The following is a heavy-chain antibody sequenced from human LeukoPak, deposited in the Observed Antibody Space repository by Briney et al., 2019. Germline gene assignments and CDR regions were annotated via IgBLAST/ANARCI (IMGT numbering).Heavy chain of an antibody. J-gene: IGHJ3*02. Sequence: PGGSLRLSCAASGFTFSSYAMHWVRQAPGKGLEWVAVISYDGSNKYYADSVKGRFTISRDNSKNTLYLQMNSLRAEDTAVYYCAREAGYYGSGSYPLNAFDIWGQGTMVTVSS. CDR1: GFTFSSYA. V-gene: IGHV3-30-3*01. D-gene: IGHD3-10*01. CDR3: AREAGYYGSGSYPLNAFDI. CDR2: ISYDGSNK.